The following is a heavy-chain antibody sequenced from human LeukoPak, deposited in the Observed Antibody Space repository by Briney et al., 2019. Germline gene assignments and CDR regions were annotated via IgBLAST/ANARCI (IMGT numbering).Heavy chain of an antibody. CDR3: ARRYYGDYAFDY. Sequence: GGSLRLSCAASRFTFSTYSMNWVRQAPGKGLEWVSSISTSSSYIYYTDSVKGRFTISRDNAKNSLYLQMNSLRAEDTAVYYCARRYYGDYAFDYWGQGTLVAVSS. CDR2: ISTSSSYI. D-gene: IGHD4-17*01. V-gene: IGHV3-21*01. J-gene: IGHJ4*02. CDR1: RFTFSTYS.